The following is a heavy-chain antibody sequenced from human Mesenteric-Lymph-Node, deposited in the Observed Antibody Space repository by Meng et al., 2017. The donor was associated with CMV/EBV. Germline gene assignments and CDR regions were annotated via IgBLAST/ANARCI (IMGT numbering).Heavy chain of an antibody. CDR3: ARGGGVGAIRTHGMDV. CDR2: IYYSGST. J-gene: IGHJ6*02. D-gene: IGHD1-26*01. Sequence: SETLSLTCTVSGGSISSYYWSWIRQPPGKGLEWIGYIYYSGSTNYNPSLKSRVTISVDTSKNQFSLKLSSVTAADTAVYYCARGGGVGAIRTHGMDVWGQGTTVTVSS. V-gene: IGHV4-59*01. CDR1: GGSISSYY.